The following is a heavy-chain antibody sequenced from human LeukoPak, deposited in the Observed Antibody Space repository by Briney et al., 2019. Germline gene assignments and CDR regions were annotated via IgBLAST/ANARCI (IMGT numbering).Heavy chain of an antibody. CDR1: GGSFSSYY. Sequence: SETLSLTCTVSGGSFSSYYWNWVRQPPGKGLEWIGFIYYGGSTDYNPSLKSRVTVSVDTSKNQFSLKLSSVTAADTAVYYCARGFRSADELERRAGGGAYWGQGTLVTVSS. D-gene: IGHD1-1*01. CDR3: ARGFRSADELERRAGGGAY. J-gene: IGHJ4*02. V-gene: IGHV4-59*12. CDR2: IYYGGST.